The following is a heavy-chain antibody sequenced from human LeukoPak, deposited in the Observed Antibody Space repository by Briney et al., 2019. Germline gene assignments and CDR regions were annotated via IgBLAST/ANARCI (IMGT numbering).Heavy chain of an antibody. CDR3: ARDLTADILTGYYRNWFDP. CDR1: GFTFSIYA. Sequence: GGSLRLSCAASGFTFSIYAMHWVRQAPGKGLEWVAVISYDGSNKYYADSVKGRFTISRDNSKNTLYLQMNSLRAEDTAVYYCARDLTADILTGYYRNWFDPWGQGTLVTVSS. D-gene: IGHD3-9*01. V-gene: IGHV3-30*04. CDR2: ISYDGSNK. J-gene: IGHJ5*02.